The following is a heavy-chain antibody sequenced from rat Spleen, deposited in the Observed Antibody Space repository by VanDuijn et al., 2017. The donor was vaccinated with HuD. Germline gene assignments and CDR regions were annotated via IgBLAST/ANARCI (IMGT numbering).Heavy chain of an antibody. CDR2: ISYEGSGT. V-gene: IGHV5-22*01. J-gene: IGHJ2*01. CDR3: ARPSTETYCFDY. CDR1: GFTFSNYG. Sequence: EVQMVESGGGLVQPGRSLKLSCAASGFTFSNYGMAWVRQAPTKGLEWVASISYEGSGTYYGDSVKGRFTISRDNAKSTLYLQMNSLRSEDTATYYCARPSTETYCFDYWGQGVMVTVSS. D-gene: IGHD1-11*01.